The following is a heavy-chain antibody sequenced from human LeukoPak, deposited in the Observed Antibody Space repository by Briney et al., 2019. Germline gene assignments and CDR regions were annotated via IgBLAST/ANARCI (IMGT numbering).Heavy chain of an antibody. Sequence: SQTLSLTCAISGDSVSSNSAAWNWIRQSPSRGLEWLGRTYYRSKWYNDYAVSVKSRITINPDTSKNQFSLQLNSVTPEDTAVYYCARGPYYGSGRDYYYYMDVWGKGTTVTISS. J-gene: IGHJ6*03. CDR1: GDSVSSNSAA. D-gene: IGHD3-10*01. CDR2: TYYRSKWYN. CDR3: ARGPYYGSGRDYYYYMDV. V-gene: IGHV6-1*01.